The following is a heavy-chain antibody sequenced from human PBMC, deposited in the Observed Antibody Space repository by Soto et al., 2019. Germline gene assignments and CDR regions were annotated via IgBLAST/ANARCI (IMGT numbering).Heavy chain of an antibody. CDR3: AREAYNWNDVAAFDI. Sequence: GGSLRLSCAASGFTFSSYGMHWVRQAPGKGLEWVAVIWYDGSNKYYADSVKGRFTISRDNSKNTLYLQMNSLRAEDTAVYYCAREAYNWNDVAAFDIWRHGTMVTVS. CDR1: GFTFSSYG. CDR2: IWYDGSNK. V-gene: IGHV3-33*01. J-gene: IGHJ3*02. D-gene: IGHD1-20*01.